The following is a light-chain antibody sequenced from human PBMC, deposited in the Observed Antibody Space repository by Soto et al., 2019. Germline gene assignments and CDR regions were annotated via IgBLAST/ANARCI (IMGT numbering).Light chain of an antibody. CDR3: QQYNSYSSLT. J-gene: IGKJ4*01. Sequence: DIPMTQSPSTLSASVGYRVTITCRASQSISSWLAWYQQKPGKAPKLLIYKASSLESGVPSRFSGSGSGTEFTLTISSLQPDDFATYYCQQYNSYSSLTFGGGTKVEIK. V-gene: IGKV1-5*03. CDR1: QSISSW. CDR2: KAS.